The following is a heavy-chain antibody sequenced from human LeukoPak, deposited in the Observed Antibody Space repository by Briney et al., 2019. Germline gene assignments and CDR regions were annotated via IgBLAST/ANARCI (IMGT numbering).Heavy chain of an antibody. CDR1: GGTFSSYA. CDR2: IIPIFCTE. CDR3: ARGDSDVSLGAFDI. D-gene: IGHD3-10*01. J-gene: IGHJ3*02. Sequence: SVKVSCKASGGTFSSYAISWVRQAPGQGLEWMGGIIPIFCTENYAHKFQGRVTITADESTSTAYMELSSLRSEDTAVYYCARGDSDVSLGAFDIWGQGTMVIVSS. V-gene: IGHV1-69*13.